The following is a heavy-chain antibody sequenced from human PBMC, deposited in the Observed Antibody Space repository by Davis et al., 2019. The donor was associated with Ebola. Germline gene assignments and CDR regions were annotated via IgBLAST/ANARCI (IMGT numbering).Heavy chain of an antibody. CDR1: GFIVSDKY. CDR2: IYRDGRT. D-gene: IGHD6-19*01. Sequence: GESLKISCAASGFIVSDKYMSWVRQAPGKGLEWVSVIYRDGRTYYADSVKGRFTISRDNSKNTLYLQMNSLGVEDTAVYYCAKGGSGWPSDYSYGMGVWGKGTTVTVSS. V-gene: IGHV3-53*01. J-gene: IGHJ6*04. CDR3: AKGGSGWPSDYSYGMGV.